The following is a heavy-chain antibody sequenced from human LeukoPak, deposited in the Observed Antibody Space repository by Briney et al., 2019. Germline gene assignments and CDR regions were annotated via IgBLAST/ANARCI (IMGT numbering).Heavy chain of an antibody. J-gene: IGHJ5*02. V-gene: IGHV4-34*01. Sequence: SETLSLTCAVYGASFRDYYWSWLRQSPGKGREWLGEIDHSGITKFSPSLKSRVTISLDTSKDQFSLDLTSVTAADTAVYYCATSSQLGSYNWFDPWGQGTLVTVSA. CDR3: ATSSQLGSYNWFDP. D-gene: IGHD6-6*01. CDR2: IDHSGIT. CDR1: GASFRDYY.